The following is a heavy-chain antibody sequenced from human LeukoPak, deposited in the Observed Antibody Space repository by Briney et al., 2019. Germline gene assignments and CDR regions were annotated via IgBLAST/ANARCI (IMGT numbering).Heavy chain of an antibody. J-gene: IGHJ3*02. Sequence: ASVKVSCKASGYSFTSYGISWVRQAPGQGLEWMGWISAYNGNTNYAQKLQGTVTMTTATSTSTAYMELRSLRSDATAVYYCAREWGSSWYGRPAFDICGQATMVTLSS. CDR3: AREWGSSWYGRPAFDI. CDR1: GYSFTSYG. D-gene: IGHD6-13*01. CDR2: ISAYNGNT. V-gene: IGHV1-18*01.